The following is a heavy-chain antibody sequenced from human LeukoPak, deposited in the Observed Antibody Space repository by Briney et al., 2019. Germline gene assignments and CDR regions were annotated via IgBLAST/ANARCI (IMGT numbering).Heavy chain of an antibody. CDR1: GFTFDDYG. V-gene: IGHV3-20*04. D-gene: IGHD3-16*01. J-gene: IGHJ6*04. CDR3: ARDLASTDV. Sequence: PGGSLRLSCAASGFTFDDYGMSLVRQAPGKGLEWVSGINWSGGSTGYADSVQGRFTISRDNAKNSLYLQMNSLRADDTALYYCARDLASTDVWGKGTTVTVSS. CDR2: INWSGGST.